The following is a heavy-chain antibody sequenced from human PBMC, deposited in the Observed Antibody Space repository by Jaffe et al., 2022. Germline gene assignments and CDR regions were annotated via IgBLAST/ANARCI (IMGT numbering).Heavy chain of an antibody. Sequence: QITLNESGPTVVNPTQTLTLTCSFSGFSLTTSGVGVGWIRQAPGRALEWLAVIYWDDDKRYSPSLKSRLTITKDTSKNQVVLTMTDMDPVDTATYFCAHRVVGGSPGWNEAFFDYWGQGTQVTVS. CDR2: IYWDDDK. CDR1: GFSLTTSGVG. J-gene: IGHJ4*02. V-gene: IGHV2-5*02. D-gene: IGHD2-15*01. CDR3: AHRVVGGSPGWNEAFFDY.